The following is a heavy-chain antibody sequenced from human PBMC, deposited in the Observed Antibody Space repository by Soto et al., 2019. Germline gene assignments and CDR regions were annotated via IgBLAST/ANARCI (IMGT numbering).Heavy chain of an antibody. CDR2: IYYSGST. CDR1: GGSVSSGDYF. J-gene: IGHJ6*02. Sequence: ETLSLTCTVSGGSVSSGDYFWSWLRQSPGKRLEWIAYIYYSGSTNYNPSLKSRATISVDTPKSQVSLTLTSMTAADAALYYCARSPNYYYYGFDVWGQGTAVTVSS. D-gene: IGHD3-10*01. V-gene: IGHV4-61*08. CDR3: ARSPNYYYYGFDV.